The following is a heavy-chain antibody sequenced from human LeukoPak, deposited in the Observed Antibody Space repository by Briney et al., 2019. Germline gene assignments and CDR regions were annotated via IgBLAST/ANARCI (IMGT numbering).Heavy chain of an antibody. CDR3: AASLWFGICPDY. J-gene: IGHJ4*02. CDR2: FNHSWGA. D-gene: IGHD3-10*01. Sequence: SSETLSLTCAVYSGSFSGYYWTWFRQPPGKGLEWIGEFNHSWGAKYNPSLKSRATISVDTSNNHLSLSLNSVTAADTAVYYCAASLWFGICPDYWGQGSLVTVSS. V-gene: IGHV4-34*01. CDR1: SGSFSGYY.